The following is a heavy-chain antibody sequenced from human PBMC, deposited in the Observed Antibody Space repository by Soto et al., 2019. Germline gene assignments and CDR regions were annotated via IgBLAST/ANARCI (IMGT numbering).Heavy chain of an antibody. Sequence: QVQLVESGGGEIQPGRSLRLSCAASGFTFSSFAMHWVRQAPGEGLDLVALISYDGSENYYTDSVRGRFTISRDNSKNTMYLQLNSLRVNDTAVYYCVKDGTPTSGPADHWGQGTLVTVSS. J-gene: IGHJ4*02. CDR1: GFTFSSFA. CDR3: VKDGTPTSGPADH. V-gene: IGHV3-30*18. CDR2: ISYDGSEN. D-gene: IGHD1-26*01.